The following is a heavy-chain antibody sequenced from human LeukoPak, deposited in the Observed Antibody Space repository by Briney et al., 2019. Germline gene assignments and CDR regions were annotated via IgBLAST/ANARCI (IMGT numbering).Heavy chain of an antibody. CDR2: IRYDGSNK. J-gene: IGHJ5*02. CDR1: GFTVSSYG. CDR3: AKVAVTTFGWFDP. D-gene: IGHD3-10*02. V-gene: IGHV3-30*02. Sequence: SGGSLRLSCAASGFTVSSYGMHWVRQAPGKGLGWVAFIRYDGSNKYYADSVKGRFTISRDNSKNTLYLQMNSLRAEDTAVYYCAKVAVTTFGWFDPWGQGTLVTVSS.